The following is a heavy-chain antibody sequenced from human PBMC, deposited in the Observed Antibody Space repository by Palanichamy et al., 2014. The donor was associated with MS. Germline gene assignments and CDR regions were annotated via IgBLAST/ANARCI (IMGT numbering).Heavy chain of an antibody. V-gene: IGHV4-38-2*01. CDR1: GYSISNNCY. D-gene: IGHD1-26*01. J-gene: IGHJ4*02. CDR3: ARLPRSGGCDSDY. Sequence: QVQLQESGPGLVKPSETLSLTCAVSGYSISNNCYWGWIRQPPGKGLEWIGSIYHSEGASYSPSLKNRVTMSMDMSRNQFSLRLTSVTAADTAVYYCARLPRSGGCDSDYWGQGTLVTVSS. CDR2: IYHSEGA.